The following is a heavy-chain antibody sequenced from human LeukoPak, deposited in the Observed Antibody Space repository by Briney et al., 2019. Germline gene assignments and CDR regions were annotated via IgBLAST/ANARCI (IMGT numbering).Heavy chain of an antibody. D-gene: IGHD3-22*01. CDR3: ARVVAMIVVVITTAENAFDI. Sequence: ASVKVSRKASGYTFTSYGISWVRQAPGRGLEWMGWISAYNGNTNYAQKLQGRVTMTTDTSTSTAYMELRSLRSDDTAVYYCARVVAMIVVVITTAENAFDIWGQGTMVTVSS. V-gene: IGHV1-18*01. J-gene: IGHJ3*02. CDR1: GYTFTSYG. CDR2: ISAYNGNT.